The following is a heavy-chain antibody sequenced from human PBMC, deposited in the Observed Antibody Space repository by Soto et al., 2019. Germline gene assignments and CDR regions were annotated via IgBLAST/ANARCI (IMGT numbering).Heavy chain of an antibody. J-gene: IGHJ5*02. CDR1: GFTFSSYA. Sequence: GGSLRLSCAASGFTFSSYAMSWVRQAPGKGLEWVSAISGSGGSTYYADSVKGRFTISRDNSKNTLYLQMNSLRAEDTAVYYCAKDLNPFNMAKPQVGFDPWGQGTLVTVSS. CDR2: ISGSGGST. V-gene: IGHV3-23*01. CDR3: AKDLNPFNMAKPQVGFDP. D-gene: IGHD3-10*01.